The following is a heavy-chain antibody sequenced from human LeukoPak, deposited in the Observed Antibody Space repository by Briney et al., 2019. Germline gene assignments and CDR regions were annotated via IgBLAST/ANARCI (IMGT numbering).Heavy chain of an antibody. V-gene: IGHV3-74*01. CDR2: ITNDGSST. CDR1: GLTFSSHW. D-gene: IGHD2-15*01. J-gene: IGHJ4*02. Sequence: PGGSLRLSCAASGLTFSSHWMHWVRQAPGKGLVWVSRITNDGSSTTYADSVKGRFTISRDNAKNTLYLQMNSLRAEDTAVYYCARGQYCSGGNCYFRYYYFDYWGQGTLVTVSS. CDR3: ARGQYCSGGNCYFRYYYFDY.